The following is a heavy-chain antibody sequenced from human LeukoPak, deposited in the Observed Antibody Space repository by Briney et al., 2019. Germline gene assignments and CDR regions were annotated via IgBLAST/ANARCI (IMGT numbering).Heavy chain of an antibody. CDR3: ARGYLYNYILTGYSSSNNWFDP. J-gene: IGHJ5*02. D-gene: IGHD3-9*01. CDR2: VYHNGST. CDR1: GGSISSGGYS. Sequence: SQTLSLTCAVSGGSISSGGYSWSWIRQPPGKGLEWIGYVYHNGSTYYNPSLKSRVTISVDRSKNQFSLKLSSVTAADTAVYYCARGYLYNYILTGYSSSNNWFDPWGQGTLVTVSS. V-gene: IGHV4-30-2*01.